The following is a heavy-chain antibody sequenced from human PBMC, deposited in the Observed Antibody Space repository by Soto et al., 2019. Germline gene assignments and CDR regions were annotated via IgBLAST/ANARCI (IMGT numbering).Heavy chain of an antibody. CDR3: ARLFATVTTRTLDY. CDR1: GGSISSSSYY. J-gene: IGHJ4*02. Sequence: PSETLSLTCTVSGGSISSSSYYWGWIRQPPGKGLEWIGSIYYSGSTYYNPPLKSRVTISVDTSKNQFSLKLSSVTAADTAVYYCARLFATVTTRTLDYWGQGTLVTVSS. V-gene: IGHV4-39*01. CDR2: IYYSGST. D-gene: IGHD4-17*01.